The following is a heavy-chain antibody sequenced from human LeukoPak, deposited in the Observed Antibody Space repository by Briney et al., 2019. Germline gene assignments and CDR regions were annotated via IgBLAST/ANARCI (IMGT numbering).Heavy chain of an antibody. V-gene: IGHV5-51*01. CDR1: GYSFTSFW. J-gene: IGHJ6*02. CDR3: ARSNTYYGMDV. CDR2: IYPGDSDT. Sequence: GESLKISCKGSGYSFTSFWIGWVRPMPGKGLEWMGIIYPGDSDTRYSPSFQGQVTISADKTISTAYLQSRSLKASDTAMYYCARSNTYYGMDVWGQGTTVTVS.